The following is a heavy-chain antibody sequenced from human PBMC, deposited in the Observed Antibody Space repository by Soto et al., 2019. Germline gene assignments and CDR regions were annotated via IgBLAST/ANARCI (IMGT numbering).Heavy chain of an antibody. J-gene: IGHJ6*04. CDR2: IYSGGST. V-gene: IGHV3-53*01. CDR1: GFTFSSYG. D-gene: IGHD3-22*01. Sequence: GGSLRLSCAASGFTFSSYGMHWVRQAPGKGLEWVAVIYSGGSTYYADSVKGRFTISRDNSKNTLYLQMNSLRAEDTAVYYCARDLRPDYDSSGYYVYYYGMDVWGKGTTVTVSS. CDR3: ARDLRPDYDSSGYYVYYYGMDV.